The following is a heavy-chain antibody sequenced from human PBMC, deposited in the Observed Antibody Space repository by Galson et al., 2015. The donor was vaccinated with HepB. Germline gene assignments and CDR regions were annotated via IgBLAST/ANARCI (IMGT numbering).Heavy chain of an antibody. CDR3: AKGVGKGELLDAFDI. CDR1: GFTFSSYG. D-gene: IGHD1-26*01. Sequence: SLRLSCAASGFTFSSYGMHWVRHTPGRGLEWVAVIWYDGSSKYYADSVKGRFTISRDNSKNTLYLQMNSLRAEDTAVYYCAKGVGKGELLDAFDIWGQGTMVTVSS. J-gene: IGHJ3*02. CDR2: IWYDGSSK. V-gene: IGHV3-33*06.